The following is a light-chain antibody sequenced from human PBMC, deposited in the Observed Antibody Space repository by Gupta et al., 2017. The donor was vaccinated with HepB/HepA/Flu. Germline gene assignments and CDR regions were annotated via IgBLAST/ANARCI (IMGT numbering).Light chain of an antibody. CDR2: SSN. CDR3: VAWDDTLVGWL. J-gene: IGLJ3*02. CDR1: SSNIGTKC. V-gene: IGLV1-47*02. Sequence: QSVLTQPPSVSGTPGQRVVISCSGSSSNIGTKCVYWYQHLPGAAPIPLIYSSNQRPSGVPERFSGSKSGTSASLTIGGLQSEDEADYYCVAWDDTLVGWLFGGVTKLTVL.